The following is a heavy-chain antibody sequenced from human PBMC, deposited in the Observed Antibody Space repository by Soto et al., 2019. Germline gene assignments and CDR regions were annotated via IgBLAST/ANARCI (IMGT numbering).Heavy chain of an antibody. V-gene: IGHV3-48*01. D-gene: IGHD1-1*01. Sequence: GGSLRLSCAASGFTFSSYSMNWVRQAPGKGLEWVSYISSSSSTIYYADSVKGRFTISRDNAKNSLYLQMNSLRAEDTAVYYCARERYPIDYWGQGTLVTVSS. CDR3: ARERYPIDY. CDR1: GFTFSSYS. J-gene: IGHJ4*02. CDR2: ISSSSSTI.